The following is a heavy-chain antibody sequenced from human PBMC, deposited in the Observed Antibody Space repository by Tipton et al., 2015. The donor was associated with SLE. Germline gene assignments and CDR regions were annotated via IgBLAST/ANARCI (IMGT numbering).Heavy chain of an antibody. CDR2: ISYDGSNK. V-gene: IGHV3-30*03. Sequence: SLRLSCAASGFTFSSYGMHWVRQAPGKGLEWVAVISYDGSNKYYADSVKGRFTISRDNSKNTLYLQMNSLRAEDTAVYYCAREAYYYYYGMDVWGQGTTVTVSS. J-gene: IGHJ6*02. CDR1: GFTFSSYG. CDR3: AREAYYYYYGMDV.